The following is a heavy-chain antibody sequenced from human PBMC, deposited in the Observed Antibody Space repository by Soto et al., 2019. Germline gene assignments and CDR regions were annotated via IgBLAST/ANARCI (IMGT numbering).Heavy chain of an antibody. V-gene: IGHV1-69*13. J-gene: IGHJ3*02. CDR2: IIPIFGTA. CDR1: GGTFSSYA. D-gene: IGHD5-18*01. Sequence: GASVKVSCKASGGTFSSYAISWVRQAPGQGLEWMGGIIPIFGTANYVQKFQGRVTITADESTSTAYMELSSLRSEDTAVYYCARGNTAMVLLGAFDIWGQGTMVTVSS. CDR3: ARGNTAMVLLGAFDI.